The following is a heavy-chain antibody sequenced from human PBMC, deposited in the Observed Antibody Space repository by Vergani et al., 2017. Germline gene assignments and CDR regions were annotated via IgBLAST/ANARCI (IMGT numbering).Heavy chain of an antibody. D-gene: IGHD5/OR15-5a*01. CDR1: GGTFNTYA. CDR3: ALCANSVPRLPVY. V-gene: IGHV3-23*04. J-gene: IGHJ4*02. CDR2: ISATGDENT. Sequence: VKLVKSGAEVKKPGSSVKVSCKASGGTFNTYAMIWVRQAPGKGLEWFSGISATGDENTDYADSVKGRFTISRDKSKSTLFLQMNGLTSEDTAIYYCALCANSVPRLPVYWGQGALVAVSS.